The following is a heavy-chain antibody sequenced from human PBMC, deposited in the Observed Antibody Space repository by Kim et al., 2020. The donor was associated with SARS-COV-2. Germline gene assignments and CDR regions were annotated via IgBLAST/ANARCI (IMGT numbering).Heavy chain of an antibody. J-gene: IGHJ4*02. CDR3: AKVYGAWNYFDY. CDR2: ISPDGTNK. CDR1: GFTFSSYP. V-gene: IGHV3-30*18. Sequence: LTCAASGFTFSSYPMHWVRQAPGKGLEWVASISPDGTNKYYADSVKGRFSISRDNSNNTLFLQMNSLRAEDTAVFYCAKVYGAWNYFDYWGQGTLVTVSS. D-gene: IGHD4-17*01.